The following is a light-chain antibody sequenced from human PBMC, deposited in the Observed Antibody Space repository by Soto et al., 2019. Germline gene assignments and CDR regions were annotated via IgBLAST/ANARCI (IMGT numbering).Light chain of an antibody. Sequence: QSVLTQPASVSGSPGQSITISCTGTSSDVGSYNLVTWYQQHPGKAPKLMIYEVSKRPSGVSNRFSGSKSGNTASLTISGLQAEDEADYYCCSYAGSGTDVFGTGTKVTVL. CDR2: EVS. CDR3: CSYAGSGTDV. J-gene: IGLJ1*01. V-gene: IGLV2-23*02. CDR1: SSDVGSYNL.